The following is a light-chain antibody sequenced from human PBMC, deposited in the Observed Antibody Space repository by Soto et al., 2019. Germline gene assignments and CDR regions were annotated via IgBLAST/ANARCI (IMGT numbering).Light chain of an antibody. CDR3: QQSYSIPWT. Sequence: DIQMSQSPSSLSASVGERVTITCRASQTVSSYLNWYQQKPGKAPKLLIYATSTLHSGVPSRFSGSGSGTDFTLTISSLQPEDFATYHCQQSYSIPWTFGQGTKVVVK. CDR2: ATS. CDR1: QTVSSY. V-gene: IGKV1-39*01. J-gene: IGKJ1*01.